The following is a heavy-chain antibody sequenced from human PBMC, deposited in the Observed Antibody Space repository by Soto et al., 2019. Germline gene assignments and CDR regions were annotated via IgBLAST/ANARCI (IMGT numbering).Heavy chain of an antibody. V-gene: IGHV4-31*03. J-gene: IGHJ3*02. CDR1: GVSISSGGYY. Sequence: SETLSLTCTVSGVSISSGGYYWSWIRQHPGKGQEWIGYIYYSGSTYYNPSLKSRVTISVDTSKNQFSLKLSSVTAADTAVYYCAASGYDIIHDAFDIWGQGTMVTVSS. CDR2: IYYSGST. CDR3: AASGYDIIHDAFDI. D-gene: IGHD5-12*01.